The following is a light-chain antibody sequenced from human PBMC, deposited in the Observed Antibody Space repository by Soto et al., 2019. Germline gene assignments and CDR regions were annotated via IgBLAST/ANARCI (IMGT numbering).Light chain of an antibody. CDR1: QGISSY. CDR3: QQYDGYSPQT. V-gene: IGKV1D-8*03. Sequence: VLWMTHSPYLLSASTGDRFTISCRMSQGISSYLAWYQQKPGRAPQLLIYDSSTLEPGVPSRFRGSGSGTEFTLTINGLQPDDFATYYCQQYDGYSPQTFGQGTKV. J-gene: IGKJ1*01. CDR2: DSS.